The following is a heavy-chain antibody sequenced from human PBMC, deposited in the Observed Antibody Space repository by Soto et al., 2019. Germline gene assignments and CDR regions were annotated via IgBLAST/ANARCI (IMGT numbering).Heavy chain of an antibody. Sequence: QLQLQESGSGRVKPSQTLSLTCAVSGGSISSGGYSWSWIRQTPGKGLEWIGYIYHSGSTYYNPSLKSRATTSVDRSKNQFSLKLSSVTAADTAVYYCARDYVVAQKFDYWGQGTLVTVSS. V-gene: IGHV4-30-2*01. J-gene: IGHJ4*02. D-gene: IGHD3-16*01. CDR2: IYHSGST. CDR3: ARDYVVAQKFDY. CDR1: GGSISSGGYS.